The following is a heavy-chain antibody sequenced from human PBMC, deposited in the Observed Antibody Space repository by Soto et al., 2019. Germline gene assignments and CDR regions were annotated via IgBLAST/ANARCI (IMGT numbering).Heavy chain of an antibody. Sequence: PSETLSLTCAVSGGSISSGGYSWSWIRQPPGKGLEWIGYIYHSGSTYYNPSLKSRVTISVDRSKNQFSLKLSSVTAADTAVYYCASLYSGYDPDTDYWGQGTLVTVSS. V-gene: IGHV4-30-2*01. CDR1: GGSISSGGYS. D-gene: IGHD5-12*01. CDR3: ASLYSGYDPDTDY. CDR2: IYHSGST. J-gene: IGHJ4*02.